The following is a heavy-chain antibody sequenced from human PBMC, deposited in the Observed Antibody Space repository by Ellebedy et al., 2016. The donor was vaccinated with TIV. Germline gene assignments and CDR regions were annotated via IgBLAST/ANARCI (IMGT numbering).Heavy chain of an antibody. CDR3: AGSSGYYLTRVLDY. V-gene: IGHV1-2*02. CDR2: INPNSGGT. D-gene: IGHD3-22*01. J-gene: IGHJ4*02. CDR1: GYTFTGYY. Sequence: ASVKVSCXASGYTFTGYYMHWVRQAPGQGLEWMGWINPNSGGTNYAQKFQGRVTMTRDTSISTAYMELSRLRSDDTTVYYCAGSSGYYLTRVLDYWGQGTLVTVSS.